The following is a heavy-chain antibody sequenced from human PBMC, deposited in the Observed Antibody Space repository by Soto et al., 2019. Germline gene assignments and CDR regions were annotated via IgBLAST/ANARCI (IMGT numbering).Heavy chain of an antibody. CDR3: ARVPHYGSGSYAWFDP. D-gene: IGHD3-10*01. CDR1: GGSISSYY. Sequence: SETLSLTCTVSGGSISSYYWSWIRQPPGKGLEWIGYIYYSGSTNYNPSLKSRVTISVDTSKNQFSLKLSSVTAADTAVYYCARVPHYGSGSYAWFDPWGQGTLVTVSS. CDR2: IYYSGST. J-gene: IGHJ5*02. V-gene: IGHV4-59*01.